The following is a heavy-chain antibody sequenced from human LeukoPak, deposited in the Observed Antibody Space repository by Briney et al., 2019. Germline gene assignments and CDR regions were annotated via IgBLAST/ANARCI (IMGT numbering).Heavy chain of an antibody. V-gene: IGHV1-18*01. D-gene: IGHD1-26*01. CDR3: ARDVVGATIPQDY. CDR2: ISAYNGNT. J-gene: IGHJ4*02. CDR1: GYSFTGYY. Sequence: ASVKVSCKASGYSFTGYYIHWVRQAPGQGLEWMGWISAYNGNTNYAQKLQGRVTMTTDTSTSTAYMELRSLRSDDTAVYYCARDVVGATIPQDYWGQGTLVTVSS.